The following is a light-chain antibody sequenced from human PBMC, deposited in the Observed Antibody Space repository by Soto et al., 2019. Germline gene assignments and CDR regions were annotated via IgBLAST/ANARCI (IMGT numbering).Light chain of an antibody. J-gene: IGKJ4*01. Sequence: VLTQSPGTLALSPGERATLSCRASQSVSSDYLAWYQQKPGQPPRLLIYGASSRATGVPERFSGSGSGTDFTLTISSLEPEDFAVYYCQQHGSSFGGGTKVEIK. CDR3: QQHGSS. CDR2: GAS. CDR1: QSVSSDY. V-gene: IGKV3-20*01.